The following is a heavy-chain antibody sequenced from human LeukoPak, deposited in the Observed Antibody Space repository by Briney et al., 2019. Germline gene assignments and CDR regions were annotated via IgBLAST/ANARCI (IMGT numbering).Heavy chain of an antibody. CDR1: GGSISSSSYY. CDR2: IYYSGST. CDR3: AREEHYDWDY. J-gene: IGHJ4*02. V-gene: IGHV4-39*07. Sequence: SETLSLTCTVSGGSISSSSYYGGWIRQPPGKGLEWIGSIYYSGSTYYNPSLKSRVTISVDTSKNQFSLKLSSVTAADTAVYYCAREEHYDWDYWGQGTLVTVSS. D-gene: IGHD3-22*01.